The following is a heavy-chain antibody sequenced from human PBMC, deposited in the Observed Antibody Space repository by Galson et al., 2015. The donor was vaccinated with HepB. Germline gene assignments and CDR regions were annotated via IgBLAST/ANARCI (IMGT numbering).Heavy chain of an antibody. CDR3: AAGDAYCGGDCYSGDDY. CDR2: IVVGSGNT. Sequence: SVKVSCKASGFTFTSSAVQWVRQARGQRLEWIGWIVVGSGNTNYAQKFQERVTITRDMSTSTAYMELSSLRSEDTAVYYCAAGDAYCGGDCYSGDDYWGQGTLVTVSS. V-gene: IGHV1-58*01. J-gene: IGHJ4*02. CDR1: GFTFTSSA. D-gene: IGHD2-21*02.